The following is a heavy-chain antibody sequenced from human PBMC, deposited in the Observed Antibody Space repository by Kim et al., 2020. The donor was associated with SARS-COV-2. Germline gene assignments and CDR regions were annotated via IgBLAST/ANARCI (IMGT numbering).Heavy chain of an antibody. Sequence: VKGRFTVSRDRSKNTVYLQMNNLSVEDTAIYYCAGAGYSSGNYYTTSFDYWGQGTLVTVSS. V-gene: IGHV3-23*01. CDR3: AGAGYSSGNYYTTSFDY. J-gene: IGHJ4*02. D-gene: IGHD3-10*01.